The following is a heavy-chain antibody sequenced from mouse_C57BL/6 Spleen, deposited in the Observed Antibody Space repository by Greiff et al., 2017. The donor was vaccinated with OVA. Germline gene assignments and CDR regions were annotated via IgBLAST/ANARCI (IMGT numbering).Heavy chain of an antibody. CDR1: GFTFSDYG. CDR2: ISSGSSTI. D-gene: IGHD1-1*01. J-gene: IGHJ4*01. V-gene: IGHV5-17*01. Sequence: EVKLMESGGGLVKPGGSLKLSCAASGFTFSDYGMHWVRQAPEKGLEWVAYISSGSSTIYYAETVKGRFTISRDNAKNTLFLQMTSLRSEDTAMYYCASPLRGDYWGQGTSVTVSS. CDR3: ASPLRGDY.